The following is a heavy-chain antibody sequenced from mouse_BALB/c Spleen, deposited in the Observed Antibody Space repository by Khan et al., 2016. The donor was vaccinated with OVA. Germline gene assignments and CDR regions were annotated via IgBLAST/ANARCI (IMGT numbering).Heavy chain of an antibody. CDR3: ARREELQPWFVY. CDR1: GFSLSASGMG. D-gene: IGHD1-1*01. CDR2: IYWDDDK. Sequence: QVTLKESGPGILQPSQTLSLTCSFSGFSLSASGMGVSWIRQPSGKGLEWLAHIYWDDDKRYNPSLKSRLTISKDTSSNQVFLKITSVDTADTATYYCARREELQPWFVYWGQGTLVTVSA. J-gene: IGHJ3*01. V-gene: IGHV8-12*01.